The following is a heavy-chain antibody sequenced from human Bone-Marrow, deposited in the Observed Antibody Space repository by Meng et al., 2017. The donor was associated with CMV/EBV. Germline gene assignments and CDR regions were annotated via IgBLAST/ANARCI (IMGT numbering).Heavy chain of an antibody. V-gene: IGHV3-23*03. Sequence: SSYYWGWIRQVPGKGPEWVSAIYGGASGTYYADSVKGRFTISRDSSKNTLYLQMSRLRVDDSATYYCAKALESGGSLDYNFYGMDVWGQGTTVTVSS. D-gene: IGHD2-15*01. CDR2: IYGGASGT. J-gene: IGHJ6*02. CDR3: AKALESGGSLDYNFYGMDV. CDR1: SSYY.